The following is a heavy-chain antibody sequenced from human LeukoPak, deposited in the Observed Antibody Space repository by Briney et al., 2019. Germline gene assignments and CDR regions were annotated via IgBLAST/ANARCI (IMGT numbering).Heavy chain of an antibody. Sequence: GGSLRLSCAASGFTFDTYSMIWVRQAPGKGLEWVSYISKSSSTIYYADSVKGRFTISRDNAKNTLYLEMNSLRAEDTAVYFWARDDCAGDWYAFDHWGQRTLVTVSS. CDR2: ISKSSSTI. J-gene: IGHJ4*02. CDR3: ARDDCAGDWYAFDH. V-gene: IGHV3-48*01. D-gene: IGHD2-21*01. CDR1: GFTFDTYS.